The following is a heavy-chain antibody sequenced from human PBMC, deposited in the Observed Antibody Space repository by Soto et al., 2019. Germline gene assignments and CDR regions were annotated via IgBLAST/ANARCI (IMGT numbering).Heavy chain of an antibody. CDR2: IIPIFGTA. V-gene: IGHV1-69*14. Sequence: QVQLVQSGAEVKKPGSSVKVSCKASGRTSSTYTISWVRQAPGQGLELMGGIIPIFGTANYVEKFQGRVTITADRSTNTAYMELSRLRSEDTAVYYCARGEIVPRIFYYYDIDVWGQGTTVTGSS. CDR3: ARGEIVPRIFYYYDIDV. CDR1: GRTSSTYT. J-gene: IGHJ6*02. D-gene: IGHD5-12*01.